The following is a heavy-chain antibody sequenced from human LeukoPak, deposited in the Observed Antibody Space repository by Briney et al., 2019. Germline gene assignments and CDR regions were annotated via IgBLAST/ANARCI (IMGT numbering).Heavy chain of an antibody. D-gene: IGHD6-13*01. CDR2: ISGSGAST. CDR3: AKGSRGYTNYYFDY. J-gene: IGHJ4*02. CDR1: GFSFSGYA. V-gene: IGHV3-23*01. Sequence: GGSLRLSCASSGFSFSGYAMNWVRQAPGKGLEWVSSISGSGASTFYADSVKGRFTISKDTSSSTVYLQMNSLRAEDTAVYYCAKGSRGYTNYYFDYWGQGSLVTVSS.